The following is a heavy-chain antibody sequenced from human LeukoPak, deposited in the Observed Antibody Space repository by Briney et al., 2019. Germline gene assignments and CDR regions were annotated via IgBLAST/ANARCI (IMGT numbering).Heavy chain of an antibody. CDR2: ISNDGSSR. J-gene: IGHJ4*01. CDR1: GFTFTNYW. V-gene: IGHV3-74*01. D-gene: IGHD6-13*01. Sequence: GGSLRLSCAASGFTFTNYWMHWVRQGQGKGLVWVARISNDGSSRHYADSVKGRFTISRDNSKNMMYLQMNSLRAEDTAVYYCASASSHRIAAGGDYWGHGTLVTVSS. CDR3: ASASSHRIAAGGDY.